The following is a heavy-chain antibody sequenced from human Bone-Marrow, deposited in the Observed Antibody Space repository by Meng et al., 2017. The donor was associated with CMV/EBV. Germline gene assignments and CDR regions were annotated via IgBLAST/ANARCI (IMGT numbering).Heavy chain of an antibody. J-gene: IGHJ6*02. Sequence: SETLSLTCTVSGVSMNDYYWHWIRQSPGRGLEWIGKIYYGRTPDYNPDLMSRATLSVDTSKKQVSLSLTSATAADTAVYYCIKGGATAIAYFGMDVWGQGTTVTVSS. CDR3: IKGGATAIAYFGMDV. CDR2: IYYGRTP. D-gene: IGHD5-12*01. V-gene: IGHV4-59*01. CDR1: GVSMNDYY.